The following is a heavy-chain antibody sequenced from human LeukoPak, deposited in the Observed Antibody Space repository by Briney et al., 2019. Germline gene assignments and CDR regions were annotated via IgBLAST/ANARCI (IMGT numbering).Heavy chain of an antibody. Sequence: ASVKVSCKASGGTFSSYAISWVRQAPGQGLEWVGGIIPIFGRANYAQKFQGRVTITADESTSTAYMELSSLRSEDTAVYYCARYGSGWSVDVWGKGTTVTVSS. D-gene: IGHD6-19*01. CDR1: GGTFSSYA. V-gene: IGHV1-69*13. J-gene: IGHJ6*04. CDR3: ARYGSGWSVDV. CDR2: IIPIFGRA.